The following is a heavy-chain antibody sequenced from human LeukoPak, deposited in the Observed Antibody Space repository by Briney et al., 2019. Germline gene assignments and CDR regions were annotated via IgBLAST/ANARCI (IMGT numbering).Heavy chain of an antibody. J-gene: IGHJ4*02. D-gene: IGHD1-20*01. Sequence: GGSLRLSCAASGFTFSSYGMHWVRQAPGKGLEWVAVISYDGSNKYYADSVKGRSTISRDNSKNTLYLQMNSLRAEDTAVYYCANNWNYLGYWGQGTLVTVSS. CDR3: ANNWNYLGY. CDR1: GFTFSSYG. V-gene: IGHV3-30*18. CDR2: ISYDGSNK.